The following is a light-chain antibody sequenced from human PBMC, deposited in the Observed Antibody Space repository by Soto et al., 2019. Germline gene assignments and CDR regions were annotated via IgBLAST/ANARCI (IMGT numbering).Light chain of an antibody. J-gene: IGKJ4*01. CDR1: QGISNY. Sequence: DIQMTHSPSSLSASVVDRVTITFLASQGISNYLAWYQQKPGKVPKLLIYAASTLQSGVPSRFSGSGSATDFTLTISSLQSEDFAVYYCQQYNNWYFGGGTKVDIK. V-gene: IGKV1-27*01. CDR2: AAS. CDR3: QQYNNWY.